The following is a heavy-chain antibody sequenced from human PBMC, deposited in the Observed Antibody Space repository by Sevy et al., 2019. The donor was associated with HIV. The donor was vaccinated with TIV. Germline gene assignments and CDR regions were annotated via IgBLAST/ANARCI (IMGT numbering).Heavy chain of an antibody. Sequence: GGSLRLSCAASGFTFSRCAMNWVRQAPGKGLEWVSDISASGGGTNYADSVKGRFTISRDNSKNTLYLQMNSLRAEYTAVYYAAIGDSSGWHGHFDYWGQGTLVTVSS. J-gene: IGHJ4*02. CDR1: GFTFSRCA. CDR3: AIGDSSGWHGHFDY. D-gene: IGHD6-19*01. CDR2: ISASGGGT. V-gene: IGHV3-23*01.